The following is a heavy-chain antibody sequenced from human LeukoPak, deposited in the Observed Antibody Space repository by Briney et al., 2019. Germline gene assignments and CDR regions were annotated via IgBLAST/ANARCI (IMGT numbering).Heavy chain of an antibody. J-gene: IGHJ6*02. D-gene: IGHD3-10*01. CDR3: ARSPRSEYFYGSGSLLYGMDV. CDR2: INHSGST. V-gene: IGHV4-34*01. Sequence: SETLSLTCIVSGGSISSYYWNWIRQPPGKGLEWIGEINHSGSTNYNPSLKSRVTISVETSKNQVSLKLSSLTAADTAVYYCARSPRSEYFYGSGSLLYGMDVWGQGTTVTVSS. CDR1: GGSISSYY.